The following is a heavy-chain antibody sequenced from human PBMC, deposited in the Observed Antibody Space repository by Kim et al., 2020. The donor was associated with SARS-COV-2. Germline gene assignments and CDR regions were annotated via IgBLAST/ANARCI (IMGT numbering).Heavy chain of an antibody. Sequence: GGSLRLSCAASGFAVSSNYMNWVRQAPGKGLEWVSVIYSGGSTYYADSVKGRFTISRDNSKNTLYLQMNSLRAEDTAVYYCARDLAFDYWGQGTLVTVSS. J-gene: IGHJ4*02. CDR2: IYSGGST. D-gene: IGHD3-16*01. CDR3: ARDLAFDY. CDR1: GFAVSSNY. V-gene: IGHV3-53*01.